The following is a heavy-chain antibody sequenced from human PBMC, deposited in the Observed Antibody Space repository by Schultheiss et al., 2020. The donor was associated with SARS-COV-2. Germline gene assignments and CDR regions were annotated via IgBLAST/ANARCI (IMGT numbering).Heavy chain of an antibody. CDR1: GGSFSGYY. Sequence: SETLSLTCAVYGGSFSGYYWSWIRQPAGKGLEWIGRIYTSGSTNYNPSLKSRVTISVDTSKTQFSLKLYSVTAADTAVYYCARGDIHYYYGMDVWGQGTTVTVSS. J-gene: IGHJ6*02. CDR2: IYTSGST. D-gene: IGHD2-15*01. CDR3: ARGDIHYYYGMDV. V-gene: IGHV4-59*10.